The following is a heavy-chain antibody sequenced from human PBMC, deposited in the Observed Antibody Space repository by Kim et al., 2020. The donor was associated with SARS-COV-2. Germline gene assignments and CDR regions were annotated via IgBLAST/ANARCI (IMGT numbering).Heavy chain of an antibody. CDR1: GGSISSSSYY. D-gene: IGHD4-17*01. CDR2: IYYSGST. Sequence: SETLSLTCTVSGGSISSSSYYWGWIRQPPGKGLEWIGSIYYSGSTYYNPSLKSRVTISVDTSKNQFSLKLSSVTAADTAVYYCARSMLPSTVTTFYWFDPWGQGTLVTVSS. CDR3: ARSMLPSTVTTFYWFDP. J-gene: IGHJ5*02. V-gene: IGHV4-39*01.